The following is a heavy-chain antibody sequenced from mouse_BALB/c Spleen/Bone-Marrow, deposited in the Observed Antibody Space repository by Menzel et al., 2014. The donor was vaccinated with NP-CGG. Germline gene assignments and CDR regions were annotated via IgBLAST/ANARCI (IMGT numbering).Heavy chain of an antibody. Sequence: EVQLQQSGPELVKPGASVKISCKTSGYTFTEYTMHWVKQSHGKSLEWIGSINPNNGGINYNQKFKGKATLTVDKSSSTAYMELRSLTSEDSAVYYCARGDGYYVYAMDYWGQGTSVTASS. CDR2: INPNNGGI. J-gene: IGHJ4*01. CDR1: GYTFTEYT. V-gene: IGHV1-18*01. CDR3: ARGDGYYVYAMDY. D-gene: IGHD2-3*01.